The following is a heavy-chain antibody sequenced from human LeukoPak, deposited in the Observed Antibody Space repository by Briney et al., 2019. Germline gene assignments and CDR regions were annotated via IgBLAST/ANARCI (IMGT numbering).Heavy chain of an antibody. Sequence: PGGSLRLSCAASGFTFSSYSMNWVRQAPGKGLEWVSSISSSSSYIYYADSVKGRFTISRDNAKNSLYLQMNSLRAEDTAVYYCARRQPAIRGWFYWGQGTLVTVSS. V-gene: IGHV3-21*01. CDR2: ISSSSSYI. CDR1: GFTFSSYS. CDR3: ARRQPAIRGWFY. J-gene: IGHJ4*02. D-gene: IGHD6-19*01.